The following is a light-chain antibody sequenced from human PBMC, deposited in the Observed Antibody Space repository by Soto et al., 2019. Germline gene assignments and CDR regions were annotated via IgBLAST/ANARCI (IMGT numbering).Light chain of an antibody. CDR3: AAWDDSLKGVV. Sequence: QSVVTQPPSASGTPGQRVTVSCYGSISNIGSNPVSWYQQVPGTAPKLLMYSNNQRPSGVPDRFSGSKSGTSASLAISGLQSEDEADYHCAAWDDSLKGVVFGGGTKLTVL. CDR2: SNN. CDR1: ISNIGSNP. J-gene: IGLJ2*01. V-gene: IGLV1-44*01.